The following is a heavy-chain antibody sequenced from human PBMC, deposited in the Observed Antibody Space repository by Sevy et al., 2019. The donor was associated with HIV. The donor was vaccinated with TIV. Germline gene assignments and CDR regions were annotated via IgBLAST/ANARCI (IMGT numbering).Heavy chain of an antibody. J-gene: IGHJ4*02. CDR2: IKEDGSQK. Sequence: GGSLRLSCAASEFTVSSSYMIWVRQAPGKGLEWVANIKEDGSQKYYVDSVKGRFTISRDNAKNSLFLQMNSLRAEDTAVYYCVRAVAAADSFWGQGTLVTVSS. CDR3: VRAVAAADSF. V-gene: IGHV3-7*04. D-gene: IGHD6-13*01. CDR1: EFTVSSSY.